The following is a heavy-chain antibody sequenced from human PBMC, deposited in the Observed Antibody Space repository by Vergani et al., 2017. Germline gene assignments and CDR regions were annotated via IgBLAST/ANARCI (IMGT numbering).Heavy chain of an antibody. CDR3: ARVMAAAGTYYYGMDV. J-gene: IGHJ6*02. D-gene: IGHD6-13*01. CDR1: GFTFSSYA. Sequence: QVQLVESGGGVVQPGRSLRLSCAASGFTFSSYAMHWVRQAPGRGREWVAVISYDGSNKYYADSVKGRFTISRDNSKNTLYLQMNSLRAEDTAVYYCARVMAAAGTYYYGMDVWGQGTTVTVSS. V-gene: IGHV3-30-3*01. CDR2: ISYDGSNK.